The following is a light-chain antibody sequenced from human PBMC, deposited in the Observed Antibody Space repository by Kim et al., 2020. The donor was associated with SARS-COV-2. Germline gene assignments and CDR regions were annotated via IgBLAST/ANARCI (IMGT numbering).Light chain of an antibody. J-gene: IGKJ1*01. V-gene: IGKV3D-15*01. CDR2: GDS. Sequence: IVLTQTSATVSASPGESVTLSCVSSHNVNNNVAWYQQKPGQPPRLLIYGDSVRATDTPARFTARGSGTDFALIISSLQSEDFAAYFCQQYNNWPWTFGRGTKVEIK. CDR1: HNVNNN. CDR3: QQYNNWPWT.